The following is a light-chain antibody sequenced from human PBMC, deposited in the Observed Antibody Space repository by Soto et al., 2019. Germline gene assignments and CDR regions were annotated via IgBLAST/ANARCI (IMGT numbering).Light chain of an antibody. CDR3: QHYNNWPFT. CDR1: QSVSSD. J-gene: IGKJ2*01. CDR2: GAS. Sequence: EVVMTQSPATLSVSPGDRATLSCRASQSVSSDLAWHQQKPGQAPRPLIYGASTRATGIPARFNGSGSGTEFTLTISSLQSEDFAVYYCQHYNNWPFTFGQGTNLETK. V-gene: IGKV3-15*01.